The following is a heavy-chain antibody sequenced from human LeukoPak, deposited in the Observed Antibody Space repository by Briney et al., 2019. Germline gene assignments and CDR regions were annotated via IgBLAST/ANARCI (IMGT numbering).Heavy chain of an antibody. D-gene: IGHD2-2*01. CDR2: INLSGST. V-gene: IGHV4-34*01. J-gene: IGHJ6*03. CDR1: GGSFSGYY. Sequence: SETLSLTCAVYGGSFSGYYWSWIRQPPGKGLEWIGEINLSGSTNYNPSLKSRVTISVDTSKNQFSLKLSSVTAADTAVYYCARKPAAHYYYYMDVWGKGTTVTVSS. CDR3: ARKPAAHYYYYMDV.